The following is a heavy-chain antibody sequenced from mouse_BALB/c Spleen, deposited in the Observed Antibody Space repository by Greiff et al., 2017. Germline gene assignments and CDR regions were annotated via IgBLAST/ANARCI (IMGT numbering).Heavy chain of an antibody. CDR3: TREGPDYFDY. J-gene: IGHJ2*01. Sequence: EVQLVESGGGLVKPGGSLKLSCAASGFTFSSYTMSWVRQTPEKRLEWVATISSGGSYTYYPDSVKGRFTISRDNAKNTLYLQMSSLKSEDTAMYYCTREGPDYFDYWGQGTTLTVSS. D-gene: IGHD3-3*01. V-gene: IGHV5-6-4*01. CDR1: GFTFSSYT. CDR2: ISSGGSYT.